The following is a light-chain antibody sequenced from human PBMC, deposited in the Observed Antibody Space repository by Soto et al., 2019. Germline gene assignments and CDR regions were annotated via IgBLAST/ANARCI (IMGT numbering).Light chain of an antibody. CDR3: SSYTSSSTYV. CDR2: DVN. V-gene: IGLV2-14*01. CDR1: SSVVGYYNY. Sequence: QSALTQPASVFGSPGQSIAISCTGTSSVVGYYNYVSWYQQHPGKAPNVMIYDVNNRPSEVPDRFSGSKSGNTASLTISGLQAEDEADYYCSSYTSSSTYVFGTGTKVTVL. J-gene: IGLJ1*01.